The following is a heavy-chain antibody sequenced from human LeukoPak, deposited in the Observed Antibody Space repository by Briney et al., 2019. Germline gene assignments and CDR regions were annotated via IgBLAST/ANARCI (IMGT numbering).Heavy chain of an antibody. CDR3: ARAMVATDYYYYGMDV. Sequence: INPDGSEKYYVDSVKGRFTISRDNAKNSLYLQMNSLRAEDTAVYYCARAMVATDYYYYGMDVWGQGTTVTVSS. J-gene: IGHJ6*02. D-gene: IGHD5-12*01. CDR2: INPDGSEK. V-gene: IGHV3-7*01.